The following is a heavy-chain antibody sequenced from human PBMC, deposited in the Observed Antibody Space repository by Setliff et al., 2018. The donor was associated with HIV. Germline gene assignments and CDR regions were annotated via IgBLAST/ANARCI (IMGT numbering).Heavy chain of an antibody. Sequence: KPGGSLRLSCAASGFTFSNAWMSWVRQAPGKGLEWVGRIKSKTDGGTTDSAAPVKGRFTISRDDSKDALYLQMNSLKTEDTAVYYCTRAVYYYDSSGYHYYFDSWGQGTLVTVSS. D-gene: IGHD3-22*01. CDR3: TRAVYYYDSSGYHYYFDS. CDR1: GFTFSNAW. CDR2: IKSKTDGGTT. J-gene: IGHJ4*02. V-gene: IGHV3-15*01.